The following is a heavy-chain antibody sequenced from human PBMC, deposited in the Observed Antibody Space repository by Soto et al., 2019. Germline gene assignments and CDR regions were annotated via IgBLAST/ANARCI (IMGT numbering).Heavy chain of an antibody. V-gene: IGHV4-34*01. D-gene: IGHD3-9*01. Sequence: QVQLQQWGAGLLKPSETLSLTCAVYGGSFSGYYWSWIRQPPGKGLEWIGEINHSGSTNYNPSLKSRVPISVDTSKNQFSLKLSSVTAADTAVYYCARGSRLRYFDWLLGAFDYWGQGTLVTVSS. CDR1: GGSFSGYY. CDR2: INHSGST. CDR3: ARGSRLRYFDWLLGAFDY. J-gene: IGHJ4*02.